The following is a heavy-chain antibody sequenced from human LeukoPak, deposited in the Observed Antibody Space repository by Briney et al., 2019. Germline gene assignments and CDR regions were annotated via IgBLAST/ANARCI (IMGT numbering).Heavy chain of an antibody. Sequence: GGSLRLSCAASGFTFSSYWMSWVRQAPGKGLEWVANIKQDGSEKYYVDSVKGRFTISRDNAKNSLSLQMNSLRVEDTAVYYCAKWKYSNSGIDDYWGQGTLVTVSS. D-gene: IGHD6-6*01. J-gene: IGHJ4*02. CDR3: AKWKYSNSGIDDY. CDR1: GFTFSSYW. CDR2: IKQDGSEK. V-gene: IGHV3-7*01.